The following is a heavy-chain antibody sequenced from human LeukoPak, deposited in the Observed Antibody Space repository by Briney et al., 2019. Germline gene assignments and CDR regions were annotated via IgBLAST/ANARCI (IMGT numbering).Heavy chain of an antibody. CDR3: ARRPSPPDAFDI. Sequence: GTSLRLSCAASGFTFSSHAMHWVRQAPGKGLEWVAVISYDGSNQYYADSVKGRFTISRDNSKNTVHLQMNSLRGDDTAVYYCARRPSPPDAFDIWGQGTVVTVSS. CDR2: ISYDGSNQ. V-gene: IGHV3-30*04. J-gene: IGHJ3*02. CDR1: GFTFSSHA.